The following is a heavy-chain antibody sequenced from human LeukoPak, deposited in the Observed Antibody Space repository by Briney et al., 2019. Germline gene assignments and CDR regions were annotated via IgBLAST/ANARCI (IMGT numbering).Heavy chain of an antibody. CDR2: IYYSGST. V-gene: IGHV4-30-4*08. CDR1: GFTFSSYS. J-gene: IGHJ4*02. D-gene: IGHD1-7*01. Sequence: LRLSCAASGFTFSSYSMNWVRQAPGKGLEWIGYIYYSGSTYYNPSLKSRVSISLDTSKNQFSLKLSSVTAADTAVYYCATINWNYYFHGYWGQGTLVTVSS. CDR3: ATINWNYYFHGY.